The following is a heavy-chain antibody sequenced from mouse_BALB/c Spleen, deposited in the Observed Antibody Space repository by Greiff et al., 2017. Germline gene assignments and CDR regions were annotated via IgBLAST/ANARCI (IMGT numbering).Heavy chain of an antibody. J-gene: IGHJ2*01. Sequence: EVQLQQSGAELVKPGASVKLSCTASGFNIKDTYMHWVRQRPEQGLEWIGRIDPANGNTKYDPKFQGKATITADTSSNTAYLQLSSLTSEDTAVYYCAREGETATWYFDYWGQGTTLTVAS. CDR3: AREGETATWYFDY. D-gene: IGHD1-2*01. CDR1: GFNIKDTY. CDR2: IDPANGNT. V-gene: IGHV14-3*02.